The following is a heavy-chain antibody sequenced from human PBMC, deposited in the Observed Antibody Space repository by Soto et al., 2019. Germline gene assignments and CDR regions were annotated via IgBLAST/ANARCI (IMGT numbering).Heavy chain of an antibody. Sequence: QTRSLPCVVSGYRVSSNSAAWNEIRQSTSRGLDWLGRTYDRFKWYNDYAVSEKSRLTINPNTSKNHFSMQLNSVTPQDTAVYYCARDFTCSDFWGGYYRAYYYGMDVWGQGTTVTVSS. CDR1: GYRVSSNSAA. J-gene: IGHJ6*02. CDR3: ARDFTCSDFWGGYYRAYYYGMDV. V-gene: IGHV6-1*01. D-gene: IGHD3-3*01. CDR2: TYDRFKWYN.